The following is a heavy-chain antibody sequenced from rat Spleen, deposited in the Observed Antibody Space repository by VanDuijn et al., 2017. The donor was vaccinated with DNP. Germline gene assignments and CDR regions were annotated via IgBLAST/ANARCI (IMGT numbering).Heavy chain of an antibody. Sequence: EVQLVESGGGLVQPGRSLRLSCAASGFTFSDYNMAWVRQAPKQGLEWVASISASGGSTSYRDSVKGRFTISRDSAKTTLYLRMESLTSEDTGTYYCARGNFDYWGQGVRVTVSS. J-gene: IGHJ2*01. V-gene: IGHV5S23*01. CDR2: ISASGGST. D-gene: IGHD4-3*01. CDR1: GFTFSDYN. CDR3: ARGNFDY.